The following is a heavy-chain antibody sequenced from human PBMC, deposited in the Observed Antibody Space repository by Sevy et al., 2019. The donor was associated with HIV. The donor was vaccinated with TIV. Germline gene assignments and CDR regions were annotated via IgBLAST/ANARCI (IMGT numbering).Heavy chain of an antibody. CDR2: INPSGGSR. V-gene: IGHV1-46*03. CDR1: GYTFTNYY. J-gene: IGHJ4*02. CDR3: ARAGLGVAAAFLDY. Sequence: ASVKVSCKESGYTFTNYYMHWVRQAPGQGLEWMGIINPSGGSRSYAQKFQGRVTMTRDTSTSTVYMELSSLRSEDTAVYYCARAGLGVAAAFLDYWGQGTLVTVSS. D-gene: IGHD6-13*01.